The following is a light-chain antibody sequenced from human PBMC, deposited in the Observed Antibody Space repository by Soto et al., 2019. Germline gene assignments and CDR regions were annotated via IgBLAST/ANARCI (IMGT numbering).Light chain of an antibody. V-gene: IGLV2-14*01. CDR3: YSYTTSSTYV. CDR1: SGDVGGYNY. Sequence: QSVLTQPSSVSGSPGQSITISCPGTSGDVGGYNYVSWYQQHPAKVPKLMIYHVSNRPSGVSDRFSGSKSGNTASLTISGLQAEDEGDYYCYSYTTSSTYVFGTGTKVTVL. CDR2: HVS. J-gene: IGLJ1*01.